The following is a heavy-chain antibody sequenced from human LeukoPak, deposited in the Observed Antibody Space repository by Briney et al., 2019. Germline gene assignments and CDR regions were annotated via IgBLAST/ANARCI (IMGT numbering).Heavy chain of an antibody. J-gene: IGHJ3*02. CDR2: IKTKTDGGTT. CDR3: ITDVFCGGACDAFDI. D-gene: IGHD2-21*01. V-gene: IGHV3-15*01. Sequence: GGSLRLSCAASGFTFSNAWMSWVRQAPGKGLEWVGRIKTKTDGGTTDYAAPVKGRFTISRDDSKNTLYLQMNSLKTEDTAVYYCITDVFCGGACDAFDIWGQGTMVTVSS. CDR1: GFTFSNAW.